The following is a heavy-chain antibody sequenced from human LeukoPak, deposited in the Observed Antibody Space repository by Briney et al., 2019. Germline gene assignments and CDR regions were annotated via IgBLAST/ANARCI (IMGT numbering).Heavy chain of an antibody. Sequence: SVKVSCKSSGGTFSSYSISWGRQAPGQGRECMVRIIPILGIANYAQKFQGRVTITADKPTSTAYMELSSLRSEDKAVYYCERDPTFRNPYYYDSSGYYSNYWGQGTLVTVSS. CDR2: IIPILGIA. CDR3: ERDPTFRNPYYYDSSGYYSNY. V-gene: IGHV1-69*04. CDR1: GGTFSSYS. D-gene: IGHD3-22*01. J-gene: IGHJ4*02.